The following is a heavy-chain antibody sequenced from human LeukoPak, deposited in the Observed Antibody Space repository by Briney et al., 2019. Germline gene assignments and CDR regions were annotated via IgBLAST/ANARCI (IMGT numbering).Heavy chain of an antibody. V-gene: IGHV3-30-3*01. CDR2: MSYDGSKI. CDR1: GFTFSDYA. Sequence: PGGSLRLSCAASGFTFSDYAMHWVRQAPGKGLEWVAVMSYDGSKIFYTDSVKGRFTISRDNSKNTLYLQMSSLRVEDTALYYCTRAHTGRSGWYNYWGQGTLVTVSS. J-gene: IGHJ4*02. D-gene: IGHD6-13*01. CDR3: TRAHTGRSGWYNY.